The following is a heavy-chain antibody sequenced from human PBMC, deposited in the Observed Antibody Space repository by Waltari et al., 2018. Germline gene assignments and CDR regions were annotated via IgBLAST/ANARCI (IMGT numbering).Heavy chain of an antibody. J-gene: IGHJ5*02. V-gene: IGHV3-23*01. CDR3: AKDRYDDHDYVWFDP. Sequence: EVKLLASGGRLVQPGGSLRLSCAASGLTFEESAMSWVRQTPGQGLEWLAGISGSGASTFYADSVKGRFTISRDNPNNILYLEMTSVRVEDTAFYYCAKDRYDDHDYVWFDPWGQGTLVTVSS. CDR2: ISGSGAST. D-gene: IGHD3-16*01. CDR1: GLTFEESA.